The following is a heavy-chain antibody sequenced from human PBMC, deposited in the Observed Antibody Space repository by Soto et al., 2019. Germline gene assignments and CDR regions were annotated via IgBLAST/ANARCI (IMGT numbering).Heavy chain of an antibody. V-gene: IGHV1-18*01. J-gene: IGHJ6*03. D-gene: IGHD3-10*01. CDR2: ISADNGDT. CDR3: SRMVRGSNRDYYYYLDV. Sequence: QVQLVQSGAEVKKPGASVKVSCKASGYTFTSHGISWVRQAPGQGLEWMGWISADNGDTNYAQKLQGRVIVTTDTATSTAYMELRGLRSEDTAVYYSSRMVRGSNRDYYYYLDVWGKGTTVTVSS. CDR1: GYTFTSHG.